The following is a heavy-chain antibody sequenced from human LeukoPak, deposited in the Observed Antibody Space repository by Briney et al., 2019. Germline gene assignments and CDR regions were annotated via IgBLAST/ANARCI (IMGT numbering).Heavy chain of an antibody. D-gene: IGHD6-19*01. V-gene: IGHV4-59*08. Sequence: SETLSLTCTVSGGSISSYYWSWIRQPPGKGLEWIGYIYYSGSTYYNPSLKSRVTISVDTSKNQFSLKLSSVTAADTAVYYCARVLRAVAGTWRDYWGQGTLVTVSS. CDR2: IYYSGST. CDR3: ARVLRAVAGTWRDY. J-gene: IGHJ4*02. CDR1: GGSISSYY.